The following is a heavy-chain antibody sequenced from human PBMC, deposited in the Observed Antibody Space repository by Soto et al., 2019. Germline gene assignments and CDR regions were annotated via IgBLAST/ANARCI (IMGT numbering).Heavy chain of an antibody. CDR1: GGTFSCYA. Sequence: SVKVSCKASGGTFSCYAICWVRHAPGQGLEWMGGIIPTFGTANYAQKFQGRVTITADESTSTAYMELSSLRSEDTAVYYCARDQKGGRLGSGGMAVRGQGTTVTVSS. D-gene: IGHD3-10*01. J-gene: IGHJ6*02. V-gene: IGHV1-69*13. CDR3: ARDQKGGRLGSGGMAV. CDR2: IIPTFGTA.